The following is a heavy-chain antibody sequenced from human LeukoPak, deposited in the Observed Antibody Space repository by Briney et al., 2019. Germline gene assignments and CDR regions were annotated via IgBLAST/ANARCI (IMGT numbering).Heavy chain of an antibody. CDR2: IYTSGST. CDR3: ARGFGGYSYGIDY. CDR1: GGSISSGSYY. J-gene: IGHJ4*02. V-gene: IGHV4-61*02. Sequence: SETLSLTCTVSGGSISSGSYYWSWIRQPAGKGLEWIGRIYTSGSTNYNPSLKSRVTISVDTSKNQFSLKLSSVTAADTAVYYCARGFGGYSYGIDYWGQGTLVTVSS. D-gene: IGHD5-18*01.